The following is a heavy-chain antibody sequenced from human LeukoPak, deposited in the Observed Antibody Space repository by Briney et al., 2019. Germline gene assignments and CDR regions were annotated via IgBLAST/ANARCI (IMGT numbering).Heavy chain of an antibody. CDR2: IYYSGST. J-gene: IGHJ5*02. CDR1: GGSFSGYY. D-gene: IGHD3-10*01. Sequence: SETLSLTCAVYGGSFSGYYWSWIRQPPGKGLEWIGYIYYSGSTYYNPSLKSRVTISVDTSKNQFSLKLSSVTAADTAVYYCARGSEYWFDPWGQGTLVTVSS. CDR3: ARGSEYWFDP. V-gene: IGHV4-34*01.